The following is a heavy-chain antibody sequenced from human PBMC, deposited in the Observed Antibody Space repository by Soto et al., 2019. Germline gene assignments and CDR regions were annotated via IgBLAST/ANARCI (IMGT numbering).Heavy chain of an antibody. CDR2: ISYDGSNK. CDR3: ATGSLPIAGWELLPSADY. D-gene: IGHD1-26*01. V-gene: IGHV3-30*03. J-gene: IGHJ4*02. CDR1: VFTFSSYG. Sequence: PGGSMRLSCSASVFTFSSYGMHWVRQAPGKGLEWVAVISYDGSNKYYADSVKGRFTISRDNSKNTLYLQMNSLRAEDTAVYYCATGSLPIAGWELLPSADYWGQGPLVTVAA.